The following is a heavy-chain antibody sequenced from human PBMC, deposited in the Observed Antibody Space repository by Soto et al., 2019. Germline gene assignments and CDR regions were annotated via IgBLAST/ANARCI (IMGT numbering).Heavy chain of an antibody. Sequence: PGGSLRPSCAASGFTFSSYAMSWVRQAPGKGLEWVSAISGSGGSTYYADSVKGRFTISRDNAKNSMYLQMNSLRAEDTALYYCAKETDYGNYVGYFDYWGQGTLVTVSS. CDR3: AKETDYGNYVGYFDY. J-gene: IGHJ4*02. CDR1: GFTFSSYA. CDR2: ISGSGGST. D-gene: IGHD4-17*01. V-gene: IGHV3-23*01.